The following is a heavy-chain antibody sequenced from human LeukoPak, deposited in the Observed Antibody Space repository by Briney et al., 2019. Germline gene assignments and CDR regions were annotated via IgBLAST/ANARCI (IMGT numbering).Heavy chain of an antibody. V-gene: IGHV1-18*01. CDR2: ISAYNGNT. Sequence: ASVKVSCKASGYTFTSYGISWVRQAPGQGLEWMGWISAYNGNTNYAQKFQGRVTMTRDTSISTAYMELRSLRSDDTAVYYCARVDPTYYYDSSGLGPVDYWGQGTLVTVSS. CDR3: ARVDPTYYYDSSGLGPVDY. J-gene: IGHJ4*02. D-gene: IGHD3-22*01. CDR1: GYTFTSYG.